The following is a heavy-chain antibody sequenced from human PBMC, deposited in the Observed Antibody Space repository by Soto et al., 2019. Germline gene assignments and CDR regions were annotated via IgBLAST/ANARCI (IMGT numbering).Heavy chain of an antibody. V-gene: IGHV1-69*02. CDR1: GGTFSTYT. Sequence: SVKVSCKASGGTFSTYTIIWVRQAPGQGLEWMGRIIPMLDITNTAQSFQGRVMITADKSTSTAYLELSALRSDDTATYFCTLGSWSAETFDIWGRGTMVTVS. CDR2: IIPMLDIT. J-gene: IGHJ3*02. D-gene: IGHD6-13*01. CDR3: TLGSWSAETFDI.